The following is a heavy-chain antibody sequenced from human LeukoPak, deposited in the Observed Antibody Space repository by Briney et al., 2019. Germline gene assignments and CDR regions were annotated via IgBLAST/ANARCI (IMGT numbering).Heavy chain of an antibody. D-gene: IGHD2-2*01. CDR1: GFTFDDYA. CDR3: VKADCSSTSCLTDS. V-gene: IGHV3-9*01. Sequence: QPGGSLRLSCAASGFTFDDYAMHWVRQGPGKGLEWVSGMNWNGVNTDYADSVKGRFTISRENAQNSLYLQMSSLRPEDTALYYCVKADCSSTSCLTDSWGQGTPVIVSS. CDR2: MNWNGVNT. J-gene: IGHJ4*02.